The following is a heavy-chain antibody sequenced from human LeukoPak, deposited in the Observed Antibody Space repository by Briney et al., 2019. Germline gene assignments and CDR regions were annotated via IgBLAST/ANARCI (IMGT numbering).Heavy chain of an antibody. D-gene: IGHD3-22*01. CDR1: GFTFSSYA. Sequence: PGGSLRLSCAASGFTFSSYAMSWACQAPGKGLEWVSAISGSGGSTYYADSVKGRFTISRDNSKNTLYLQMNSLRAEDTAVYYCAGRYYYDSIEDYWGQGTLVTVSS. J-gene: IGHJ4*02. V-gene: IGHV3-23*01. CDR3: AGRYYYDSIEDY. CDR2: ISGSGGST.